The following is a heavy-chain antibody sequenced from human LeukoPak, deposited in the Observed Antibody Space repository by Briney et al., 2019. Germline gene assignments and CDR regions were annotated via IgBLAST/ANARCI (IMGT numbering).Heavy chain of an antibody. D-gene: IGHD3-22*01. V-gene: IGHV3-9*01. CDR2: ISWNSFSI. CDR3: AKLLSSGKAPFDY. Sequence: GGSLRLSCAASGFTFDDYAMHWVRQAPGKGLEWVAGISWNSFSIAYADSVKGRFTISRDNAKESLYLQMNSLRADDTALYYCAKLLSSGKAPFDYWGQGTLVTVSS. J-gene: IGHJ4*02. CDR1: GFTFDDYA.